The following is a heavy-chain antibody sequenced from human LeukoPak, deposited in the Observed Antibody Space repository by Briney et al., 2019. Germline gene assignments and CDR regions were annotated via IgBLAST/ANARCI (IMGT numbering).Heavy chain of an antibody. CDR1: GGSLSRYY. J-gene: IGHJ6*02. CDR2: IYYSGST. Sequence: SETLSLTCIVSGGSLSRYYWSWIRQPPGKGLEWMGYIYYSGSTNYNPPLKSRVTISVDTSKNQFSLKLSSVTAADTAVYYCARAVDTSGYYYYGLDVWGQGTTVTVSS. CDR3: ARAVDTSGYYYYGLDV. D-gene: IGHD3-22*01. V-gene: IGHV4-59*01.